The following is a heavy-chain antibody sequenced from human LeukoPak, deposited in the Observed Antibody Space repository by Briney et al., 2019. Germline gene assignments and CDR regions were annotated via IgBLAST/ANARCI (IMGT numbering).Heavy chain of an antibody. Sequence: SETLSLTCAVYGGSFSGYYWSWIRQPPGKGLEWIGEINHSGSTNYNPSLKSRVTISVDTSKNQFSLKLSSVTAADTAVYYCARDRPGTLVWIRFDYWGQGTLVTVSS. CDR3: ARDRPGTLVWIRFDY. CDR2: INHSGST. V-gene: IGHV4-34*01. D-gene: IGHD5-18*01. J-gene: IGHJ4*02. CDR1: GGSFSGYY.